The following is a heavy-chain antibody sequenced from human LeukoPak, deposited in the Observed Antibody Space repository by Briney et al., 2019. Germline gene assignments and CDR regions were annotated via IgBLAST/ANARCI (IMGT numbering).Heavy chain of an antibody. D-gene: IGHD1-1*01. CDR2: IYYRGTT. J-gene: IGHJ4*02. CDR1: GGSINSYY. Sequence: SETLSLTCAVSGGSINSYYWSWIRQPPGKGLEWIGYIYYRGTTNYNPSLKSRVTISVDTSKNQFSLRLNSVTAADTAVYFCARRGAAGTGFDYWGQGTQVTVSS. V-gene: IGHV4-59*01. CDR3: ARRGAAGTGFDY.